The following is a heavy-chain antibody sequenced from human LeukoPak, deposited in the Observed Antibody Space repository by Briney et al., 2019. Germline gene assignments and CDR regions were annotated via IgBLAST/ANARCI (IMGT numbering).Heavy chain of an antibody. D-gene: IGHD5-12*01. J-gene: IGHJ4*02. CDR3: ARDGVFSGYDSIHYDY. CDR2: IHPNAGGT. CDR1: GYTFSDYN. V-gene: IGHV1-2*02. Sequence: ASVKVSCKASGYTFSDYNIHWVRQAPGQGLEWMGRIHPNAGGTLYAQKFQGRVTMTRDTSISTAYMELSRLRSDDTAVYYCARDGVFSGYDSIHYDYWGQGTLVTVSS.